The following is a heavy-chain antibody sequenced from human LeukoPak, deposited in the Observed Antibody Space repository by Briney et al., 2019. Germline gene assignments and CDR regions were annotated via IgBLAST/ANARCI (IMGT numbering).Heavy chain of an antibody. V-gene: IGHV4-61*02. CDR3: ARGRDGFTILAY. D-gene: IGHD5-24*01. CDR2: INTSGGT. CDR1: GGSISSGNYY. Sequence: SETLSLTCTVSGGSISSGNYYWTWIRQPAGKGLEWIGRINTSGGTFYNPSLKSRVTISLDTSKNQFSLNLSSVTAADTAVYYCARGRDGFTILAYWGQGTLVTVSS. J-gene: IGHJ4*02.